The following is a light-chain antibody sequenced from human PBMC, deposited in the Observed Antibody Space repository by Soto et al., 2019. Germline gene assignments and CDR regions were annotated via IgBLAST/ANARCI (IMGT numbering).Light chain of an antibody. V-gene: IGLV1-47*01. CDR3: AAWDDSLRAVV. Sequence: QSVLTQPPSASGIPGQRVTISCSGGSSNIGSNYIYWYQQVPGTAPKLLIYRDDERPSGVHHRFSGSKSGTSASLAISGLRSEDEADYYCAAWDDSLRAVVFGGGTKLTVL. CDR1: SSNIGSNY. J-gene: IGLJ2*01. CDR2: RDD.